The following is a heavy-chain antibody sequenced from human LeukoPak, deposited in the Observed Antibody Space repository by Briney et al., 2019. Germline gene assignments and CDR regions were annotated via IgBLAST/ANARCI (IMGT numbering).Heavy chain of an antibody. V-gene: IGHV3-53*01. Sequence: GGSLRLSCAASGFTVSSNYMSWVRQAPGKGLEWVSVIYSGGSTYYAGSVKGRFTISRDNSKNTLYLQMNSLRAEDTAVYYCARDSPLVGATDYWGQGTLVTVSS. CDR3: ARDSPLVGATDY. J-gene: IGHJ4*02. CDR1: GFTVSSNY. CDR2: IYSGGST. D-gene: IGHD1-26*01.